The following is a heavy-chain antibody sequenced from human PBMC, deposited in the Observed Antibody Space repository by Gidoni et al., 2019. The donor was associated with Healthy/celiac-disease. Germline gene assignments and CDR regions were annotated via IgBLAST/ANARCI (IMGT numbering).Heavy chain of an antibody. Sequence: EVQLVESGGGLVQPGRSLRLSCTASGFTFGDYAMSWVRQAPGKGLEWVGFIRSKAYGGTTEYAASVKGRFTISRDDSKSIAYLQMNSLKTEDTAVYYCTRAQYGGNPLYWYFDLWGRGTLVTVSS. CDR1: GFTFGDYA. J-gene: IGHJ2*01. CDR2: IRSKAYGGTT. CDR3: TRAQYGGNPLYWYFDL. V-gene: IGHV3-49*04. D-gene: IGHD2-15*01.